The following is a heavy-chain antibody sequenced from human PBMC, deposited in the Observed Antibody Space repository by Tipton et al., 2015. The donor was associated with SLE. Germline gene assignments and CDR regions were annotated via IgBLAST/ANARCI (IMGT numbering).Heavy chain of an antibody. J-gene: IGHJ2*01. CDR2: ISYDGSNK. CDR3: ARARATVTYWYFDL. Sequence: RSLRLSCAASGFTFSSYAMHWVRQAPGKGLEWVAVISYDGSNKYYADSVKGRFTISRDNSKNTLYLQMNSLRAEDTAVYYCARARATVTYWYFDLWGRGTLVTVSS. V-gene: IGHV3-30*04. CDR1: GFTFSSYA. D-gene: IGHD4-17*01.